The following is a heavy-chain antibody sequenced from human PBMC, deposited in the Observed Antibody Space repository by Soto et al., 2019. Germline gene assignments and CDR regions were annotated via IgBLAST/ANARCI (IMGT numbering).Heavy chain of an antibody. D-gene: IGHD1-26*01. CDR3: ARGETPIDY. CDR2: ISAYNGNT. V-gene: IGHV1-18*01. Sequence: QVHLVQSGAEVKKPGASVKVSCTASGYTFTNFGISWVRQAPGQGLEWMGWISAYNGNTNYAQKFQGRVTMTTDTSTSTAYMELRSLRPDDTPVYHCARGETPIDYWGQGTLVTVSS. J-gene: IGHJ4*02. CDR1: GYTFTNFG.